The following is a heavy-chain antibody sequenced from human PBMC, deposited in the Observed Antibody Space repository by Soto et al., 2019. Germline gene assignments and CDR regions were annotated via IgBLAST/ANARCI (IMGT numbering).Heavy chain of an antibody. CDR2: ISAYNGNT. D-gene: IGHD7-27*01. J-gene: IGHJ6*02. CDR3: ARDQGNWVYYYYYGMDV. CDR1: GDTFTSYG. V-gene: IGHV1-18*01. Sequence: ASVKVSCKASGDTFTSYGISWVRQAPGQGLEWMGWISAYNGNTNYAQKLQGRVTMTTDTSPSTAYMELRSLRSDDTAVYYCARDQGNWVYYYYYGMDVWGQGTTVTVSS.